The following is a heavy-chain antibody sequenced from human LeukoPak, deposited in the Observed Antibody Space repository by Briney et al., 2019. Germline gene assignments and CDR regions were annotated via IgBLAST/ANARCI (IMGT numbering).Heavy chain of an antibody. V-gene: IGHV3-33*01. CDR3: ARDRRVRRDGYNEIYFDY. D-gene: IGHD5-24*01. CDR1: GFTFSSYG. J-gene: IGHJ4*02. Sequence: GRSLRLSCAASGFTFSSYGMHRVRQAPGKGLEWVAVIWYDGSNKYYADSVKGRFTISRDNSKNTLYLQMNSLRAEDTAVYYCARDRRVRRDGYNEIYFDYWGQGTLVTVSS. CDR2: IWYDGSNK.